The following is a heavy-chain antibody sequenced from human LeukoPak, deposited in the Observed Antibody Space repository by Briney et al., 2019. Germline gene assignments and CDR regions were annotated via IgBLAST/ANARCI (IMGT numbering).Heavy chain of an antibody. CDR3: VRPDYGDYVRCYYMDV. J-gene: IGHJ6*03. V-gene: IGHV3-23*01. Sequence: PGGSLRLSCAASGFTFSSYAMSWVRQAPGKGLEWVSAISGSGGSTYYADSVKGRFTISRDNSKNTLYLQMNSLRAEDTAVYYCVRPDYGDYVRCYYMDVWGKGTTVTVSS. CDR1: GFTFSSYA. CDR2: ISGSGGST. D-gene: IGHD4-17*01.